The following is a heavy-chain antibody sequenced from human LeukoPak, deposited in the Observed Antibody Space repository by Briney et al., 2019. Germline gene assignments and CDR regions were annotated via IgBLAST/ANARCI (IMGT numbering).Heavy chain of an antibody. CDR3: AKVRRRIAAAENY. D-gene: IGHD6-13*01. J-gene: IGHJ4*02. CDR1: GFTFSSYA. CDR2: ISGSGGST. Sequence: HPGRSLRLSCAASGFTFSSYAMHWVRQAPGKGLEWVSAISGSGGSTYYADSVKGRFTISRDNSKNTLYLQMNSLRAEDTAVYYCAKVRRRIAAAENYWGQGTLVTVSS. V-gene: IGHV3-23*01.